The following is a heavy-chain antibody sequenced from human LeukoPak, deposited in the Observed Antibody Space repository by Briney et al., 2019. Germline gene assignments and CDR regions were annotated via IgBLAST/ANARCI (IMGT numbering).Heavy chain of an antibody. CDR1: GYTFTSYY. CDR2: INPSGGST. D-gene: IGHD5-18*01. Sequence: ASVKVSCKASGYTFTSYYMHWVRQAPGQGLEWMGIINPSGGSTSYAQKFQGRVTMTRDTSTSTVYMELSSLRSEDTAVYYCARVAKGYRYGYRRGYDDYYYMDIWGKGTTVTIS. V-gene: IGHV1-46*01. CDR3: ARVAKGYRYGYRRGYDDYYYMDI. J-gene: IGHJ6*03.